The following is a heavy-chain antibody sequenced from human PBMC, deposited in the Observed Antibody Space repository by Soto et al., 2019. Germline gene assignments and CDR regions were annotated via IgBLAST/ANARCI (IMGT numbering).Heavy chain of an antibody. V-gene: IGHV3-30*18. CDR1: GFTFSSYG. D-gene: IGHD3-3*01. CDR3: AKQGRFLAAAYYYFDY. Sequence: LRLSCAASGFTFSSYGMHWVRQAPGKGLEWVAVISYDGSNKYYADSVKGRFTISRDNSKNTLYLQMNSLRAEDTAVYYCAKQGRFLAAAYYYFDYWGQGTLVTVSS. J-gene: IGHJ4*02. CDR2: ISYDGSNK.